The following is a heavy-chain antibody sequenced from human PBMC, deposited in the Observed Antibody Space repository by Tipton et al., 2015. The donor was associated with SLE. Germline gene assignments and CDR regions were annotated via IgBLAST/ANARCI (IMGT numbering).Heavy chain of an antibody. CDR2: TYYRSKWYN. D-gene: IGHD7-27*01. CDR3: ARGTGDLDY. V-gene: IGHV6-1*01. J-gene: IGHJ4*02. Sequence: GLVKPSQTLSLTCAISGDSVSSNSAAWNWIRQSPSIGLEWRGRTYYRSKWYNDYAVSVKSRITLNPDTSKNQFSLQLNSVTPEGTAVYYCARGTGDLDYWVQGTLVTVSS. CDR1: GDSVSSNSAA.